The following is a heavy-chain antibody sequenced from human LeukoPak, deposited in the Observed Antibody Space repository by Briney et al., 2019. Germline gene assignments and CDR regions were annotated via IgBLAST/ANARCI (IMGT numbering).Heavy chain of an antibody. J-gene: IGHJ4*02. CDR3: ARSSGSRYYIDY. Sequence: PSETLSLTCTVSSGSISTYYWSWIRQPPGKRLEWIGFIHYTGSTNYNPSLKSRVTIPVDTSKNQFSLRLTSVTAADTAVYYCARSSGSRYYIDYWGQGTLVTVSS. CDR2: IHYTGST. CDR1: SGSISTYY. D-gene: IGHD1-26*01. V-gene: IGHV4-59*01.